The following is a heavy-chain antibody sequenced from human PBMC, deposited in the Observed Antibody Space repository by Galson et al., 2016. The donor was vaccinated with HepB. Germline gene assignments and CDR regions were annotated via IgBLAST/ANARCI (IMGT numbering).Heavy chain of an antibody. CDR3: ARDRNPINWYFDL. CDR1: GGTFSNFA. Sequence: SVKVSCKASGGTFSNFAISWLRQAPGQGLEWMGWISGYNGLRNYAQKFRGRVTMTTDTSTSVAYMELRSLRSDDTAVYYCARDRNPINWYFDLWGRGTLVTVSS. J-gene: IGHJ2*01. V-gene: IGHV1-18*01. CDR2: ISGYNGLR.